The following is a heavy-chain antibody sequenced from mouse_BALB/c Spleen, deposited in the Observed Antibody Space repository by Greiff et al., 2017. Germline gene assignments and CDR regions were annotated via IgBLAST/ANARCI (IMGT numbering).Heavy chain of an antibody. CDR1: GFTFSSYA. Sequence: EVKLVESGGGLVKPGGSLKLSCAASGFTFSSYAMSWVRQSPEKRLEWVAEISSGGSYTYYPDTVTGRFTISRDNAKNTLYLEMSSLRSEDTAMYYCAPTTVVAHYWGQGTLVTVSA. V-gene: IGHV5-9-4*01. J-gene: IGHJ3*01. CDR2: ISSGGSYT. D-gene: IGHD1-1*01. CDR3: APTTVVAHY.